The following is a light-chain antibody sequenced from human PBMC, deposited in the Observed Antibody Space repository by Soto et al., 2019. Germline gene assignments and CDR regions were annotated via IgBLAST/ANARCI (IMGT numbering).Light chain of an antibody. CDR1: QSISSW. Sequence: DIQMTQSPSTLSASVGDTVTITCRASQSISSWLTWYQQKPGKAPKLLIYKASSLEGGVPSRFSGRGSGTEFTLTIYNLQPDDFATYYCQQYTSFPWTFGQGTKVDIK. J-gene: IGKJ1*01. CDR2: KAS. CDR3: QQYTSFPWT. V-gene: IGKV1-5*03.